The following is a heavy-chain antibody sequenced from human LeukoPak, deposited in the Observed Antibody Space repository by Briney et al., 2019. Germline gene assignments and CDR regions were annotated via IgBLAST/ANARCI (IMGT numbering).Heavy chain of an antibody. CDR3: VRVGCSGGTCYDY. Sequence: PGGSLRLSCAASGFTFSSYSMYWVRQAPGKGLEWVSFISSGSNYIYYIDSVKGRFTISRDNAKNSLYLQMNSLRVEDTAIYYCVRVGCSGGTCYDYWGQGTLVAVSS. CDR1: GFTFSSYS. CDR2: ISSGSNYI. D-gene: IGHD2-15*01. V-gene: IGHV3-21*01. J-gene: IGHJ4*02.